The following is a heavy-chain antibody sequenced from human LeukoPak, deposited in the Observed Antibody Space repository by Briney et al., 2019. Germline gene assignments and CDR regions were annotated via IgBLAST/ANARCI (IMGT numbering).Heavy chain of an antibody. D-gene: IGHD2-15*01. CDR3: ARDGGTTWQYDAFDI. CDR2: IIQDGSVE. CDR1: GFSFSNYW. V-gene: IGHV3-7*01. J-gene: IGHJ3*02. Sequence: AGGSLRLSCAASGFSFSNYWMNWVGQAPGKGLEWVANIIQDGSVENYVDSVKGRFTISRDNAKNSLYLQMNSLRAEDTAVYYCARDGGTTWQYDAFDIWGQGAKVTVSS.